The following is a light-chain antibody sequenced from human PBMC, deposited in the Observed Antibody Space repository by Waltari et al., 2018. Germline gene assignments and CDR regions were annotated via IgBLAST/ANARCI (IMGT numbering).Light chain of an antibody. Sequence: QSVLTQPPSVSGAPGQKISISCTGSNSNIGADFDFHWYQQLPGMAPKLLIYATTHRPSGVSDRFSGSQSGTSASLAITGLQADDEADYYCQSYDSSLDIYVFGTGTTVTVL. CDR3: QSYDSSLDIYV. CDR2: ATT. CDR1: NSNIGADFD. J-gene: IGLJ1*01. V-gene: IGLV1-40*01.